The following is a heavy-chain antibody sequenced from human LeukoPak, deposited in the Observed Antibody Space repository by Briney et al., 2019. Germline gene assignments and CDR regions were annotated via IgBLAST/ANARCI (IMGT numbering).Heavy chain of an antibody. D-gene: IGHD6-19*01. V-gene: IGHV4-34*01. CDR2: INHSGST. CDR1: GGSFSGYY. J-gene: IGHJ4*02. Sequence: SETLSLTCAVYGGSFSGYYWSWIRQPPGKGLERIGEINHSGSTNYNPSLKSRVTISVDTSKNQFSLKLSSVTAADTAVYYCARGPLGSSGWYYFDYWGQGTLVTVSS. CDR3: ARGPLGSSGWYYFDY.